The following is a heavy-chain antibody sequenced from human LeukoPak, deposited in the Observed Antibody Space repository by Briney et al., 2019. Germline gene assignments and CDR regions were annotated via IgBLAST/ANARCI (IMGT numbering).Heavy chain of an antibody. Sequence: GGSLRLSCTGSEFTFSTYWMSWVRQAPGKGLEWVSAISGSGGSTYYADSVKGRFTISRDNSKNTLYLQMNSLRAEDTAVYYCAKSGQLWFGELTRDYWGQGTLVTVSS. V-gene: IGHV3-23*01. CDR1: EFTFSTYW. J-gene: IGHJ4*02. CDR3: AKSGQLWFGELTRDY. CDR2: ISGSGGST. D-gene: IGHD3-10*01.